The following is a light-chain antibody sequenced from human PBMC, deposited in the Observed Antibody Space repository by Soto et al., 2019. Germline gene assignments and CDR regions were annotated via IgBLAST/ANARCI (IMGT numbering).Light chain of an antibody. Sequence: EIVLTRSPGTVSLSPGERATLSCRASQSVSSSYLAWYQQKPGQAPRLLIYGASSRATGIPDRFSGSGSGTDFTLTISRLEPEDFAVYYCQQYGSSPLFTFGPGTKVDIK. CDR2: GAS. CDR1: QSVSSSY. CDR3: QQYGSSPLFT. V-gene: IGKV3-20*01. J-gene: IGKJ3*01.